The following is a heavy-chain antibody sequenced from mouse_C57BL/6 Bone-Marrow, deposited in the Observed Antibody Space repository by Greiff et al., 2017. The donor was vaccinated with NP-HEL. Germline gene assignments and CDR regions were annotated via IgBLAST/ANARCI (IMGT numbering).Heavy chain of an antibody. J-gene: IGHJ4*01. CDR3: ANYYGNYGAMDY. CDR1: GYTFTSYW. D-gene: IGHD2-1*01. Sequence: QVQLKQPGAELVKPGASVKMSCKASGYTFTSYWITWVKQRPGQGLEWIGDIYPGSGSTNYNEKFKSKATLTVDTSSSTAYMQLSSLTSEDSAVYYCANYYGNYGAMDYWGQGTSVTVSS. CDR2: IYPGSGST. V-gene: IGHV1-55*01.